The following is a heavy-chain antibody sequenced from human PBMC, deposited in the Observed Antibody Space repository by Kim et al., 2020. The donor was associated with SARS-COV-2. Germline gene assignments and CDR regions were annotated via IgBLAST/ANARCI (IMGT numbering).Heavy chain of an antibody. CDR2: ITSSGDTT. Sequence: GGSLRLSCAASGFTFSNYAMIWVRQAPGKGLEWVSVITSSGDTTHYADSMKGRFTTSRDDSKNTLYLQIHTLGADDTAVYYCAKSVHTDSPRPLVWGQGTTVTVSS. CDR1: GFTFSNYA. J-gene: IGHJ6*02. D-gene: IGHD2-2*02. V-gene: IGHV3-23*01. CDR3: AKSVHTDSPRPLV.